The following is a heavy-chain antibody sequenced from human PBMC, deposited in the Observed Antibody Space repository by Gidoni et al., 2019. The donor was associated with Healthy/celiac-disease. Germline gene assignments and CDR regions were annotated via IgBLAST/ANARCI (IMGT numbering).Heavy chain of an antibody. CDR2: INPNSGGT. D-gene: IGHD2-21*01. CDR3: ARGSQGLDSSAFDI. V-gene: IGHV1-2*02. CDR1: GYTFTGYY. Sequence: QVQLVQSGAEVKKPGASVKVSCQASGYTFTGYYMHWVRPALGKGLKWMGWINPNSGGTNYAQKFQGRVTMTRDTSISTAYMELSRLRSDDTAVYYCARGSQGLDSSAFDIWGQGTMVTVSS. J-gene: IGHJ3*02.